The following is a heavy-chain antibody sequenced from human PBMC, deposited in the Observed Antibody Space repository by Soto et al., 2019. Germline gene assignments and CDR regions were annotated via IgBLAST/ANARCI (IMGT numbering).Heavy chain of an antibody. CDR3: ARYRSLDP. CDR1: GFILRNYW. D-gene: IGHD3-16*02. V-gene: IGHV3-7*03. CDR2: IKEDGSEK. J-gene: IGHJ5*02. Sequence: EVQLVESGGGLVQPGGSLRLSCADSGFILRNYWMSWVRQALGMGLQWVASIKEDGSEKYYVDPVKGRFTISRENTKNSLYLQMNSPRAEDTAVYYCARYRSLDPWGQGILVTVSS.